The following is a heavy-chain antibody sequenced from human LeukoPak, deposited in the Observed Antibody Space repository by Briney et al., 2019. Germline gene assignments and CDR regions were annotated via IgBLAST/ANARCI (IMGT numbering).Heavy chain of an antibody. Sequence: PSETLSLTCAVYGGSFSGYYWSWIRQPPGKGLEWIGEINHSGSTNYNPSLKSRVTISVDTSKNQFSLKLSSVTAADTAVYYCARGKMVRGVIFDYWGQGTLVTVSS. CDR1: GGSFSGYY. V-gene: IGHV4-34*01. J-gene: IGHJ4*02. CDR3: ARGKMVRGVIFDY. CDR2: INHSGST. D-gene: IGHD3-10*01.